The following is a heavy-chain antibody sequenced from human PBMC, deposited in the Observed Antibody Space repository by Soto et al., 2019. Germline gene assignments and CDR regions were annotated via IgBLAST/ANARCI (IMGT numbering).Heavy chain of an antibody. D-gene: IGHD5-12*01. V-gene: IGHV1-18*01. Sequence: HVQLVQSGAEVKKPGASLKVSCKASGYTFISYGVSWVRQAPGQGLEWLGWISPYNGNTNYAQKFQGRITITTDTSTRTVYMGLRSLRTDDTAVYYCARDQTKWLTDAFDIWGQGTMVVVSS. CDR2: ISPYNGNT. CDR1: GYTFISYG. CDR3: ARDQTKWLTDAFDI. J-gene: IGHJ3*02.